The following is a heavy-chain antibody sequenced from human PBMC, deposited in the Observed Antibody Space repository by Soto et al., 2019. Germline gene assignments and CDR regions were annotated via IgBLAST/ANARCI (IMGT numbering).Heavy chain of an antibody. CDR1: GYSFTSYW. J-gene: IGHJ6*02. D-gene: IGHD1-26*01. CDR2: IYPGDSDS. Sequence: DVQLVQSGAEVKKPGESLKISCKGSGYSFTSYWIGWVRQMPGKGLEWMGGIYPGDSDSRYSPSFQGQVTISADNSISTAYLQWSSLKASDTAMYYCARLDSRSYPYYYYYGMDVWGQGTTVTVSS. V-gene: IGHV5-51*01. CDR3: ARLDSRSYPYYYYYGMDV.